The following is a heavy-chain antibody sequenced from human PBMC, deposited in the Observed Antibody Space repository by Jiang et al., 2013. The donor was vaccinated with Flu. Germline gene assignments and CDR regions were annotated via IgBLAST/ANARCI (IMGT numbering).Heavy chain of an antibody. CDR3: ARTPTNYYGSGSYLYYYHGMDV. D-gene: IGHD3-10*01. Sequence: SQTLSLTCAISGDSVSRNSAAWNWIRQSPSRGLEWLGRTFFRSNWYNDYAVSVKSRVTIKPDTSKNQFSLQLNSVTPEDTAVYFCARTPTNYYGSGSYLYYYHGMDVWGQGT. J-gene: IGHJ6*02. V-gene: IGHV6-1*01. CDR1: GDSVSRNSAA. CDR2: TFFRSNWYN.